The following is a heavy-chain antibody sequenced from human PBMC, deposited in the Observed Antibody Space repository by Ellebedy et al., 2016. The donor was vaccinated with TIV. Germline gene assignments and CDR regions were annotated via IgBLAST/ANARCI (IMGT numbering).Heavy chain of an antibody. CDR1: GFTFSSYG. CDR3: AKDPGYESADPDAFER. J-gene: IGHJ3*02. Sequence: GGSLRLXXAASGFTFSSYGMHWVRQAPGKGLEWVAVIWYDGSYKYYGDSVKGRFTISRDNSKNTLSLQMDSLRPEDTAVYYCAKDPGYESADPDAFERWGQGTMVTVSS. D-gene: IGHD6-13*01. CDR2: IWYDGSYK. V-gene: IGHV3-30*02.